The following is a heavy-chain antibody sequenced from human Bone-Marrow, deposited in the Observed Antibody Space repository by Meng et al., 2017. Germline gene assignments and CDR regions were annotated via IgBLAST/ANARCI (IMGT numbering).Heavy chain of an antibody. CDR2: ARNKAKSYTA. Sequence: GESLKISCAASGFTFSSYEMNWVRQPPGKGLEWVGRARNKAKSYTAEYAASVKGRFTISRDDSKNSLYLQMNSLKTEDTAVYYCVRVTKDCSGASCYPYYFDYWGQGTLVTVSS. J-gene: IGHJ4*02. D-gene: IGHD2-15*01. CDR3: VRVTKDCSGASCYPYYFDY. V-gene: IGHV3-72*01. CDR1: GFTFSSYE.